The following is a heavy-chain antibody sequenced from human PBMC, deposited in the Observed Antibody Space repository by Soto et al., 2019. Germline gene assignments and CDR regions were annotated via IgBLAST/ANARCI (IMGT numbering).Heavy chain of an antibody. Sequence: QVQVVDSGGGVVQPGRSLRLSCAASGFTFSSHGMHWVRQAPGKGLEWVALVWYDGRNKDYADSVKGRFTISRDNSKNTLYLQMNSLRDEDTAVYYCVRAAGYSGNDYVYYYGMALCGQGTTVTVSS. CDR2: VWYDGRNK. J-gene: IGHJ6*02. V-gene: IGHV3-33*01. D-gene: IGHD5-12*01. CDR1: GFTFSSHG. CDR3: VRAAGYSGNDYVYYYGMAL.